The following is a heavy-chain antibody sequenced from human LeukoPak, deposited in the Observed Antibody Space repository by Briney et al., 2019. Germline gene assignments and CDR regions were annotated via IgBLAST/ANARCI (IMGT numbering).Heavy chain of an antibody. CDR1: GFTFSTYS. D-gene: IGHD2-2*01. CDR3: ANHLACGSTSCPPFDD. CDR2: LSTSSSTI. V-gene: IGHV3-48*04. J-gene: IGHJ4*02. Sequence: GGSLRLSCAASGFTFSTYSMNWVRQAPGKGLEWISYLSTSSSTIYYAESVKGRFTISRDNAKNSLNLQMNSLRAEDTAVYYCANHLACGSTSCPPFDDWGQGTLVTVSS.